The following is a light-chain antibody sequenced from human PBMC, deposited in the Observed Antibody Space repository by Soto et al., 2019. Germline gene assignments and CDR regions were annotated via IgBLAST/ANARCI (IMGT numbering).Light chain of an antibody. CDR2: SNN. CDR3: AAWDDSLSGHFYV. Sequence: QSVLTQPPSASGTPGQRVTISCSGSSSNIGSNYVYWYQQLPGTAPKLLIYSNNQRPSGVPDRLSCSKSGTSASLAISGLRYEDEADYYCAAWDDSLSGHFYVCGTGTKGTVL. V-gene: IGLV1-47*02. J-gene: IGLJ1*01. CDR1: SSNIGSNY.